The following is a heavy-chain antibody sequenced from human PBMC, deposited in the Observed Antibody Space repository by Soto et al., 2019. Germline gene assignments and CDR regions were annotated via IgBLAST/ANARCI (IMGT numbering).Heavy chain of an antibody. D-gene: IGHD3-22*01. CDR3: AREGSSSGPDYEY. J-gene: IGHJ4*02. V-gene: IGHV3-72*01. CDR2: TRNKASSYTT. CDR1: GFSFSDYY. Sequence: PGGSLRLSCAASGFSFSDYYINWVRQAPGKGLEWVGRTRNKASSYTTDYAAFVKGRFTISRDDSKNLIYLQMNSLKTEDTAVYYCAREGSSSGPDYEYWGQGTLVTVS.